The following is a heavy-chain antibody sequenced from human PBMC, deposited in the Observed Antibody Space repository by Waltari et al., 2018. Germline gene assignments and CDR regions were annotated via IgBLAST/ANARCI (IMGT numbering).Heavy chain of an antibody. Sequence: QVQLVQSGAEVKKPGASVKVSCKASGYTFTSYDINWVRQATGQGLEWMGWMNPNSGNTGYAQKFQGRVTITRNTSISTAYMELSSLRSEDTAVYYCASSPSPRYDFWSTSGYWFDPWGQGTLVTVSS. CDR3: ASSPSPRYDFWSTSGYWFDP. D-gene: IGHD3-3*01. V-gene: IGHV1-8*03. CDR2: MNPNSGNT. CDR1: GYTFTSYD. J-gene: IGHJ5*02.